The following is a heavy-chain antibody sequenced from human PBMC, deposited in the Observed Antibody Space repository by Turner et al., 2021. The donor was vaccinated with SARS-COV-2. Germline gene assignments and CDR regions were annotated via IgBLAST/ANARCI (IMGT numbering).Heavy chain of an antibody. J-gene: IGHJ4*02. CDR3: ARDWGEYYFDY. CDR2: IYSCGST. CDR1: GFTVSSNY. V-gene: IGHV3-53*02. Sequence: EVQLVETGGGLIQPGGSLSLSCAASGFTVSSNYMSWVRQAPGKGLEWVSVIYSCGSTFYADSVKGRFTISRDNSKNTLYLQMNSLRAEDTAVYYCARDWGEYYFDYWGQGTLVTVSS. D-gene: IGHD3-16*01.